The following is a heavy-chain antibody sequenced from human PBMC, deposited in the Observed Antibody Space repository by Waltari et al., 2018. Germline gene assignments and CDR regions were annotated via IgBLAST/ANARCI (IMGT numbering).Heavy chain of an antibody. J-gene: IGHJ3*02. CDR3: ARDQWFAFDI. Sequence: EVQLVESGGGFVQSGGSLRSSCASSGFTLSRYWMSWVRQAPGKGLEWVANIKKDGSEEYYVDSVRGRFTISRDNAKNSLYLQMNSLRPEDTAVYYCARDQWFAFDIWGQGTMVTVSS. V-gene: IGHV3-7*01. CDR2: IKKDGSEE. D-gene: IGHD3-22*01. CDR1: GFTLSRYW.